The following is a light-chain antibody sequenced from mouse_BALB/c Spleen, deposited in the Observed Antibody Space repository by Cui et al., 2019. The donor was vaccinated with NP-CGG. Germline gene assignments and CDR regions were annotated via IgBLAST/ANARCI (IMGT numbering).Light chain of an antibody. CDR3: ALWYSNHWV. CDR2: GTN. CDR1: TGAVTTNNY. Sequence: AVVTQASATTTSPGETVTLTCRSSTGAVTTNNYANWVQEKPDHLFTGLIGGTNNRAPGVPARFSGSLIGDKAALTITGAQTEDDAIYFCALWYSNHWVFGRGTKLTVL. V-gene: IGLV1*01. J-gene: IGLJ1*01.